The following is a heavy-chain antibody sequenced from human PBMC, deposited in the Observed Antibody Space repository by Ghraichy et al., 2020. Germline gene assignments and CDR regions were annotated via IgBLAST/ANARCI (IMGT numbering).Heavy chain of an antibody. CDR2: IKSKVDGETI. D-gene: IGHD6-13*01. CDR3: TADSAEVGKGEFDY. CDR1: GFRFSGAW. Sequence: GESLNISCVASGFRFSGAWMSWVRQAPGKGLECIGRIKSKVDGETIEYNTPVKGRFIISRDDSRNTLHLQMNSLKTEDTGVYFCTADSAEVGKGEFDYWGQGTLVTVSS. V-gene: IGHV3-15*01. J-gene: IGHJ4*02.